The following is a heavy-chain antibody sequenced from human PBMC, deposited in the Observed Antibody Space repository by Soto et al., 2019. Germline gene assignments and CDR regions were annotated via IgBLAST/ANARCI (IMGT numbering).Heavy chain of an antibody. CDR3: ASMGYHYGSGSYPLDY. D-gene: IGHD3-10*01. J-gene: IGHJ4*02. V-gene: IGHV4-59*08. CDR1: GGSISSYY. CDR2: MYNSGST. Sequence: QVQLQESGPGLVKPSETLSLTCTVSGGSISSYYWTWIRQPPGKGLEWIGFMYNSGSTHYNPSLQSRVTISLDTSKNQFSLNLRSVTAADPAVYYCASMGYHYGSGSYPLDYWGQGTLVTVSS.